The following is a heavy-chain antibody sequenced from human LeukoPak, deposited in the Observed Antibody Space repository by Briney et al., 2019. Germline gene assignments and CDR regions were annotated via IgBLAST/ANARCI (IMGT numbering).Heavy chain of an antibody. D-gene: IGHD6-13*01. Sequence: SETLSLTCSVSGGSVSSGISYWSWIRQPPGEGLEWIAYISDSGGSDYNPSLRGRVTISLDTSKNQFSLKLSSVTAADTAVYYCARQAYSSNLGWFDPWGQGTLVTVSS. J-gene: IGHJ5*02. CDR2: ISDSGGS. CDR3: ARQAYSSNLGWFDP. V-gene: IGHV4-61*01. CDR1: GGSVSSGISY.